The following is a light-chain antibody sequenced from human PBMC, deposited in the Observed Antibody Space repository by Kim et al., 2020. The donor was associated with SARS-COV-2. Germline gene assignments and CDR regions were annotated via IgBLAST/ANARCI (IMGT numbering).Light chain of an antibody. CDR2: YDS. CDR3: QVWDSSSDQV. CDR1: NIGSKS. J-gene: IGLJ2*01. Sequence: SYELTQPPSVSVAPGKTARITCGGNNIGSKSVHWYQQKPGQAPVLVIYYDSDRPSGIPERFSGSNSGNMATLTISRVEAGDEADYYCQVWDSSSDQVFGGGTQLTVL. V-gene: IGLV3-21*04.